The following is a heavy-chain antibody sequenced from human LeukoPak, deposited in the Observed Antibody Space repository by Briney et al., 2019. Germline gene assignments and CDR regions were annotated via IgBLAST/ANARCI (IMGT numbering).Heavy chain of an antibody. CDR1: GFTFSTHG. CDR3: ARDIGNSGFNLDY. Sequence: GGSLRLSCVVSGFTFSTHGFHWVRQAPGKGLEWVSVIWHDGGRKEYADSVRGRFTISRDNSNLYLQMNSLRAEDTAIYYCARDIGNSGFNLDYWGQGAPVTVSS. CDR2: IWHDGGRK. J-gene: IGHJ4*02. D-gene: IGHD5-12*01. V-gene: IGHV3-33*01.